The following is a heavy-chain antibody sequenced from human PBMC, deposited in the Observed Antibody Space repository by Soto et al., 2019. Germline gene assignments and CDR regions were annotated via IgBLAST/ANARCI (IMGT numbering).Heavy chain of an antibody. CDR2: INWNGGST. CDR3: ARSYCGGDCYPLNYYYGMDV. Sequence: PGGSLRLSCAASGFTFDDYGMSWVRQAPGKGLEWVSGINWNGGSTGYADSVKGRFTISRDNAKNSLYLQMNSLRAEDTALYYCARSYCGGDCYPLNYYYGMDVWGQGTTVTVSS. V-gene: IGHV3-20*04. D-gene: IGHD2-21*02. CDR1: GFTFDDYG. J-gene: IGHJ6*02.